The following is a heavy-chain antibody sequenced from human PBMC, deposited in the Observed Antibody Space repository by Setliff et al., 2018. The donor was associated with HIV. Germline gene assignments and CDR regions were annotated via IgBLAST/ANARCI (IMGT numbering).Heavy chain of an antibody. J-gene: IGHJ4*02. D-gene: IGHD5-12*01. CDR1: GYNFGFYG. Sequence: GASVKVSCKASGYNFGFYGISWVRQAPGQGLEWMGWVNEDNGDRNFAPSVQGRIALTTDTSTNTAYMELTNLRSDDTALYFCVRDEKRAAGGSMYYFDYWGKGTLVTVS. CDR3: VRDEKRAAGGSMYYFDY. V-gene: IGHV1-18*01. CDR2: VNEDNGDR.